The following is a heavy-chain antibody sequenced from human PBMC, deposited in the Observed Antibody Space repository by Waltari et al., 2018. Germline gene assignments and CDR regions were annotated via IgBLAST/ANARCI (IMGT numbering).Heavy chain of an antibody. CDR2: ISGSGGSK. Sequence: EVQLLESGGGLVQPGGSLRLSCAASGFTFSSYAMSWVRQAPGKGLEWVSAISGSGGSKYDAGSVKGRFTISRDNSKNTLYLQMNSLRAEDTAVYYCAKKNRESGYGWYYYGMDVWGQGTTVTVSS. CDR3: AKKNRESGYGWYYYGMDV. J-gene: IGHJ6*02. CDR1: GFTFSSYA. V-gene: IGHV3-23*01. D-gene: IGHD3-3*01.